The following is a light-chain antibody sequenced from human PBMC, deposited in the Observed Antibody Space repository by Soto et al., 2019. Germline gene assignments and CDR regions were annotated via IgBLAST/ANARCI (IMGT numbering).Light chain of an antibody. CDR1: SSNIGSNT. Sequence: QSVLTQPPSASGTPGQRVTISCSGSSSNIGSNTVNWYQQLPGTAPQLLIYSNNQRPSGGPDRFSGSKSGTSASLAVSRLQSEDEADYDCAAWDDRLTGSKVVFGGGTKLTVL. CDR2: SNN. CDR3: AAWDDRLTGSKVV. J-gene: IGLJ2*01. V-gene: IGLV1-44*01.